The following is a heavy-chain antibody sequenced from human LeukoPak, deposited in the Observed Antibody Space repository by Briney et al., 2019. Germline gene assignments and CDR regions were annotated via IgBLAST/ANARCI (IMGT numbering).Heavy chain of an antibody. V-gene: IGHV3-23*01. CDR3: ARDTYYYDSSGYFSFDY. J-gene: IGHJ4*02. CDR2: ITGTGGDT. CDR1: GFTFSTYV. Sequence: PGGSLRLSCAASGFTFSTYVMIWVRQAPGKGLEWVSAITGTGGDTYYADSVKGRFTISRDNSKNTLYLQMNSLRAEDTAVYYCARDTYYYDSSGYFSFDYWGQGTLVTVSS. D-gene: IGHD3-22*01.